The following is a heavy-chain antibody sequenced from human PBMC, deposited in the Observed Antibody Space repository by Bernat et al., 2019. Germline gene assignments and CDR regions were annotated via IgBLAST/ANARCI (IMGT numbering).Heavy chain of an antibody. V-gene: IGHV3-33*01. D-gene: IGHD3-22*01. CDR1: GFTFSSYG. CDR2: IWYDGSNK. Sequence: QVQLVESGGGVVQPGRSLRLSCAASGFTFSSYGMHWVRQAPGKGLEWVAGIWYDGSNKYYADSVKGRFTISRDNSKNTLYLQMNSLRAEDTAVYYCARTHYYDSSGYYPQSYYYYGMDVWGQGTTVTVSS. CDR3: ARTHYYDSSGYYPQSYYYYGMDV. J-gene: IGHJ6*02.